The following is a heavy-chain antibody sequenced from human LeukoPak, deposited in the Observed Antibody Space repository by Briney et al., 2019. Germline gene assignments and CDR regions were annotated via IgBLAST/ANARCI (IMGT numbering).Heavy chain of an antibody. CDR2: IKQDGTEK. CDR3: AKLAKYFYGSETYYFFEH. V-gene: IGHV3-7*01. CDR1: GFSFTTYW. D-gene: IGHD3-10*01. J-gene: IGHJ4*02. Sequence: SGGSLRLSCGAPGFSFTTYWMGWVRQAPGKGLEWVAHIKQDGTEKYYVDSVKGRFTISRDNAKNSLYLQMNSLRVENTAVYYCAKLAKYFYGSETYYFFEHWGQGTPVTASS.